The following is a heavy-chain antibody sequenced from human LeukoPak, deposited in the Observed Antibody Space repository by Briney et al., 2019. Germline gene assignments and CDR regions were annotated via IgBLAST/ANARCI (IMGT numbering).Heavy chain of an antibody. Sequence: GASVKVSCKTSGYTFSSYTITWVRQAPGQRLEWMGWINTNTGNPTYAQGFTGRYVISLDTSVSTAYLQISGLTADDTAVYFCGRDPRLGIRGYTYGYIDYWGQGTLVTVSS. V-gene: IGHV7-4-1*02. CDR1: GYTFSSYT. D-gene: IGHD5-18*01. CDR2: INTNTGNP. CDR3: GRDPRLGIRGYTYGYIDY. J-gene: IGHJ4*02.